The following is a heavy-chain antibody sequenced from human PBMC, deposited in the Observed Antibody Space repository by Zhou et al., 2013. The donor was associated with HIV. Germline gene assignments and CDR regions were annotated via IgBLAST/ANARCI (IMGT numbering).Heavy chain of an antibody. Sequence: QVQLVQSGVEVKKPGASVKVSCKAFGYTFSNYYIHWVRQAPGQGLEWMGIINPSGGSTSFAQKFQGRVTMTRDTSTSTVSMELSSLRTEDTAIYYCARDQIRRSGYYGLDYYYYYMDVWGKGTTVTVPS. D-gene: IGHD3-3*01. CDR2: INPSGGST. CDR1: GYTFSNYY. V-gene: IGHV1-46*03. J-gene: IGHJ6*03. CDR3: ARDQIRRSGYYGLDYYYYYMDV.